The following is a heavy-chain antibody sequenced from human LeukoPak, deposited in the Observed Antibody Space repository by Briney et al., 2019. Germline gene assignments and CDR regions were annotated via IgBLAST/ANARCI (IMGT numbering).Heavy chain of an antibody. J-gene: IGHJ4*02. CDR1: GFTFSSYE. V-gene: IGHV3-48*03. D-gene: IGHD3-22*01. Sequence: GGSLRLSCAASGFTFSSYEMNWVRQAPGKGLEWVSYISGSGSTIYYADSVKGRFTISRDNAKNSLYLQMNSLRAEDTAIYYCAREGRDSSGYYAFDYWGQGTLVTVSS. CDR3: AREGRDSSGYYAFDY. CDR2: ISGSGSTI.